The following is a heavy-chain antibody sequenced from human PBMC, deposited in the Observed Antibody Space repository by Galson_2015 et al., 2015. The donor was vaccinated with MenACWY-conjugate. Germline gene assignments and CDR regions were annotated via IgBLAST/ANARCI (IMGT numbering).Heavy chain of an antibody. CDR3: ARARGYNSYYYYGLGL. CDR2: MFYTGIT. J-gene: IGHJ6*04. CDR1: GGSISSDKCY. V-gene: IGHV4-39*07. D-gene: IGHD5-24*01. Sequence: ETLSLTCSVSGGSISSDKCYWAWIRQTPGKELEWIGSMFYTGITYFSPSFERRATISKDTSKNQVSLNLRFVTAADTAVYFCARARGYNSYYYYGLGLWGKGTTVTVSS.